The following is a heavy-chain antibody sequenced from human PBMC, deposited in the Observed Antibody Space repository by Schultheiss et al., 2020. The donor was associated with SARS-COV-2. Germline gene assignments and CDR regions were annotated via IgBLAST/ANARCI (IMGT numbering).Heavy chain of an antibody. V-gene: IGHV1-18*04. CDR2: ISAYNGNT. CDR1: GYTFTGYY. CDR3: ARDPSDYYDSSGYYFFLGFDY. Sequence: ASVKVSCKASGYTFTGYYMHWVRQAPGQGLEWMGWISAYNGNTNYAQKLQGRVTITADESTSTAYMELSSLRSEDTAVYYCARDPSDYYDSSGYYFFLGFDYWGQGTLVTVSS. D-gene: IGHD3-22*01. J-gene: IGHJ4*02.